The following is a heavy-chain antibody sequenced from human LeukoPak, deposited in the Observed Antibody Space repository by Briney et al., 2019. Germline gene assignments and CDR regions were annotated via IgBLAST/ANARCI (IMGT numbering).Heavy chain of an antibody. J-gene: IGHJ4*02. D-gene: IGHD3-22*01. V-gene: IGHV3-21*04. CDR2: ISSSSSYI. Sequence: PGGSLRLSCAASGFTFSSYSMNWVRQAPGKGLEWVSSISSSSSYIYYADSVKGRFTISRDNAKNSLYLQMNSLKAEDTAVYYCAKKYYYDSSGYYYVRGPFDYWGQGTLVTVSS. CDR1: GFTFSSYS. CDR3: AKKYYYDSSGYYYVRGPFDY.